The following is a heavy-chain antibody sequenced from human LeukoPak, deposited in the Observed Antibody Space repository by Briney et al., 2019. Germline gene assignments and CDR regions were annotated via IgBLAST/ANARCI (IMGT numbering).Heavy chain of an antibody. CDR2: IKKKTDGGTA. CDR1: GFTFNDAW. Sequence: GGSLRLSCAASGFTFNDAWMNWVRQAPGKGLEWVGRIKKKTDGGTADYAAPVKGRFTISRDDSKNMLYLQMNSLKTEDTAMYYCTTWFYDIGLHCWGQGTLVIVSS. CDR3: TTWFYDIGLHC. J-gene: IGHJ4*02. V-gene: IGHV3-15*07. D-gene: IGHD3-9*01.